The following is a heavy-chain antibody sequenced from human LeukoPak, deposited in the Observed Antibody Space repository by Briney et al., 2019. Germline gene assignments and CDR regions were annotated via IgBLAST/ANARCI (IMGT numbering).Heavy chain of an antibody. CDR1: GGSISSSSYY. CDR3: ASTGGGYSGYDYMDDAFDI. D-gene: IGHD5-12*01. V-gene: IGHV4-61*05. Sequence: PSETLSLTCTVSGGSISSSSYYWGWIRQPPGKGLEWIGYIYYSGSTNYNPSLKSRVTISVDTSKNQFSLKLSSVTAADTAVYYCASTGGGYSGYDYMDDAFDIWGQGTMVTVSS. CDR2: IYYSGST. J-gene: IGHJ3*02.